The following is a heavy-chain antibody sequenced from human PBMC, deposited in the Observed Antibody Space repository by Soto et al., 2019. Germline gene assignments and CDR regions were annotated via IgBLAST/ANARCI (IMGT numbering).Heavy chain of an antibody. CDR3: ARDPSHGSGSYLDY. Sequence: VQLVESGGGLVQPGGSLRLSCAASGFTFSNYGMHWVRQAPGKGLEWVAVIWYDGSNKYYADSVKGRFTISRDNSKNTLYVQMNSLRAEDTAVYYCARDPSHGSGSYLDYWGQGTLVTVSS. CDR2: IWYDGSNK. J-gene: IGHJ4*02. CDR1: GFTFSNYG. D-gene: IGHD3-10*01. V-gene: IGHV3-33*08.